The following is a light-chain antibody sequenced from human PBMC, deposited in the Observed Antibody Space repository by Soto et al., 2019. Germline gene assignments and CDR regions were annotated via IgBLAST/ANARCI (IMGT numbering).Light chain of an antibody. V-gene: IGKV3-20*01. CDR3: QQYDTSPYN. J-gene: IGKJ2*01. CDR1: QSVRNNY. CDR2: NSS. Sequence: EIVLTQSPGTLSWSPGERATLSCRASQSVRNNYFAGYQQKRGQAPRLRIYNSSSRAGGIPDRFNGSGSGTDFTLNISRLEPEDFAVYYCQQYDTSPYNFGQGTKLQIE.